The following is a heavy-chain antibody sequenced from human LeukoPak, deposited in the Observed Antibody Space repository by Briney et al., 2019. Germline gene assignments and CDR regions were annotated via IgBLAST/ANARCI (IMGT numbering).Heavy chain of an antibody. CDR1: GFTFSNYW. J-gene: IGHJ4*02. D-gene: IGHD1-26*01. CDR3: ARELSGIVGATTGFDY. CDR2: IDQDGSEM. Sequence: PGGSLRLSCAASGFTFSNYWMTWVRQAPGKGLEWVANIDQDGSEMYSVDSVKGRFSISRDNAKKALYLQMNSLRAEDTAVYYCARELSGIVGATTGFDYWGQGTLVTVSS. V-gene: IGHV3-7*01.